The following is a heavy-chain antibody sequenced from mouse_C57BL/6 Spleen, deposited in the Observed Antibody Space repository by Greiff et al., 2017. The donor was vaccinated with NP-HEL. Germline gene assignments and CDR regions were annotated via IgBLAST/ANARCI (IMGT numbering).Heavy chain of an antibody. D-gene: IGHD1-1*01. CDR1: GYTFTSYW. CDR3: ARRELYGRSNWYFEV. V-gene: IGHV1-59*01. Sequence: VQLQQSGAELVRPGTSVKLSCKASGYTFTSYWMHWVKQRPGQGLEWIGVIDPSDSYTNYNQKFKGKATLTVDTSSSTAYMQLSSLTSEDSAVYYCARRELYGRSNWYFEVWGTGTTVTVSS. CDR2: IDPSDSYT. J-gene: IGHJ1*03.